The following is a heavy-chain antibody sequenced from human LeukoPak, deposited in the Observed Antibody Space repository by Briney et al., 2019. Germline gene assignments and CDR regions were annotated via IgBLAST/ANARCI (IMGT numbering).Heavy chain of an antibody. CDR1: GGTFSSYA. Sequence: ASVKVSCKASGGTFSSYAISWVRQAPGQGLEWMGGIIPIFGTANYAQKFQGRVTITADESTSTAYMELSSLRSEDTAVYYCASGSATAIPTRGYYFDYWGQGTLVTVSS. D-gene: IGHD2-2*02. V-gene: IGHV1-69*13. CDR2: IIPIFGTA. CDR3: ASGSATAIPTRGYYFDY. J-gene: IGHJ4*02.